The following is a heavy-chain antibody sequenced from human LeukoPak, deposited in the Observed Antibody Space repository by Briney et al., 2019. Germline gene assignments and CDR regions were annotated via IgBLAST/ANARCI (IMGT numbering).Heavy chain of an antibody. CDR1: GGFIANYY. V-gene: IGHV4-59*08. D-gene: IGHD3-16*01. J-gene: IGHJ5*02. CDR2: IHSTGAT. CDR3: AGHGYDDDDLSLS. Sequence: SETLSLTCTVSGGFIANYYWDWIRQPPGRGLEWVGYIHSTGATSYNPSLKSRVTMSIDTSKKQFSLKVTSVTAADTAVYYCAGHGYDDDDLSLSWGQGTLVTVSS.